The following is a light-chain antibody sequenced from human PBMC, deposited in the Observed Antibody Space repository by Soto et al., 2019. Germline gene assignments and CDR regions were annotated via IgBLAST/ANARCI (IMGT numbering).Light chain of an antibody. CDR1: SSDVGGYNS. Sequence: QSAMTQPASVTGSPGQSITISCTGTSSDVGGYNSVSWYQQHPGKAPKLMIYDVSNRPSGVSNRFSGSKSVNTASLTISGLHAEDEPDYYCNSYTSSRTVVFGGGTKLTVL. CDR3: NSYTSSRTVV. J-gene: IGLJ2*01. V-gene: IGLV2-14*01. CDR2: DVS.